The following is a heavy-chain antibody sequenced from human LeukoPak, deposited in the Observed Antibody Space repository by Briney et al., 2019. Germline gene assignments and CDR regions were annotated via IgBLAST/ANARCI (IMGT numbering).Heavy chain of an antibody. CDR3: ATDPTMVRGVYGDY. J-gene: IGHJ4*02. CDR1: GYTLTELS. V-gene: IGHV1-24*01. CDR2: FDPEDGET. D-gene: IGHD3-10*01. Sequence: GASVKVSCKVSGYTLTELSMHWVRQAPGKGLEWMGGFDPEDGETIYAQKSQGRVTMTEDTSTDAAYMELSSLRSEDTAVYYCATDPTMVRGVYGDYWGQGTLVAVSS.